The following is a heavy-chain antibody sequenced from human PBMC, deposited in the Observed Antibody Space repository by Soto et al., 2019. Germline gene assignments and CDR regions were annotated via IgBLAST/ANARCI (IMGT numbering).Heavy chain of an antibody. CDR3: AIQSGPGGDYYYGMDV. V-gene: IGHV5-51*01. CDR2: IYPGDSDT. D-gene: IGHD3-16*01. Sequence: PGESLKISCNGSGYSFTSYWIGWVRQMPGKGLEWMGIIYPGDSDTRYSPSFQGQVTISADKSISTAYLQWSSLKASDTAMYYCAIQSGPGGDYYYGMDVWGQGTTVTVSS. CDR1: GYSFTSYW. J-gene: IGHJ6*02.